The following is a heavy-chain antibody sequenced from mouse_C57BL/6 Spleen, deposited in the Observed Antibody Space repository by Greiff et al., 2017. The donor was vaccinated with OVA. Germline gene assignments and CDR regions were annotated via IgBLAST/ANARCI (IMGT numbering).Heavy chain of an antibody. CDR1: GYSITSGYD. D-gene: IGHD3-3*01. CDR3: AREGRWFDY. CDR2: ISYSGST. Sequence: EVQLQQSGPGMVKPSQSLSLTCTVTGYSITSGYDWHWIRHFPGNKLEWMGYISYSGSTNYNPSLKSRISITHDTSKNHFFLKLNSVTTEDTATYYCAREGRWFDYWGQGTTLTVSS. V-gene: IGHV3-1*01. J-gene: IGHJ2*01.